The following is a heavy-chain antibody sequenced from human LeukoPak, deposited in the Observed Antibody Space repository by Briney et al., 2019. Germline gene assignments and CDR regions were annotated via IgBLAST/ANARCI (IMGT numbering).Heavy chain of an antibody. CDR1: GGTFSSYA. J-gene: IGHJ4*02. CDR2: IIPILGIA. Sequence: SVKVSCKASGGTFSSYAISWVRQAPGQGLEWMGRIIPILGIANYAQKFQGRVTITADKSTSTAYMELSSLRSEDTAVYYCARDGITMVRGAISKLDYWGQGTLATVSS. V-gene: IGHV1-69*04. CDR3: ARDGITMVRGAISKLDY. D-gene: IGHD3-10*01.